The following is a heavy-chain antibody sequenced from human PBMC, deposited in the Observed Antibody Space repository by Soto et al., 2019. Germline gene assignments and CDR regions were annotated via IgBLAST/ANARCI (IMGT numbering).Heavy chain of an antibody. CDR1: GGSIDSNIYY. CDR2: ISHSGTT. J-gene: IGHJ4*02. CDR3: ARQKLDVPAFFDN. D-gene: IGHD3-3*02. Sequence: QLQLQESGPGLVKPSETLSLTCTVSGGSIDSNIYYWGWVRQPPGKGLEWIASISHSGTTYYNPSLKGRVTKSVDTSRIQCSLKLTSVTAADTAVYYCARQKLDVPAFFDNWGQGTLVTVST. V-gene: IGHV4-39*01.